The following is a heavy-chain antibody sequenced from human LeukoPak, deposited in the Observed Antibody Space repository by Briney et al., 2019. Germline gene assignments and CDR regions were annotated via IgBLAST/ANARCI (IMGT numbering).Heavy chain of an antibody. V-gene: IGHV3-64*01. CDR3: ARGEYGDPVTPYYFDY. CDR1: GFPFSSYA. CDR2: ISSTGGST. D-gene: IGHD4-17*01. Sequence: GSLRLSCAASGFPFSSYAMHWVRQAPGKGLEYVSSISSTGGSTYYANSVKGRFTISRDNSKNTLYLQMGSLRAEDMAVYYCARGEYGDPVTPYYFDYWGQGTLVTVSS. J-gene: IGHJ4*02.